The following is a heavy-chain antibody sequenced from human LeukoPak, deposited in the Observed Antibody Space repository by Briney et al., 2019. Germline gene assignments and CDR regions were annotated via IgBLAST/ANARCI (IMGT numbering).Heavy chain of an antibody. V-gene: IGHV1-18*01. CDR3: ARDLVFCSGGSCWDY. D-gene: IGHD2-15*01. J-gene: IGHJ4*02. Sequence: ASVKVSCKASGYSFTNYGTSWVRQAPGQGLEWMGWIAAYNGNTNYAQKFQGRVTMTTDTSTSTAYVELRNLRSDDTAVYYCARDLVFCSGGSCWDYWGQGTLVTVSS. CDR2: IAAYNGNT. CDR1: GYSFTNYG.